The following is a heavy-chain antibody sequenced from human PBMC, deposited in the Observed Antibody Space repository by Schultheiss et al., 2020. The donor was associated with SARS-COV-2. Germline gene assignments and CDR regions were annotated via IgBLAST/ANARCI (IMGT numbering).Heavy chain of an antibody. V-gene: IGHV3-11*04. CDR2: ISSGGSYI. CDR3: ARDKIAVADDYYYYYGMDV. Sequence: GGSLRLSCAASGFTFSDYYMSWIRQAPGKGLEWVSYISSGGSYIYYADSVKGRFTISRDNAKYSLDLQMSSLRAEDTAVYYCARDKIAVADDYYYYYGMDVWGQGTTVTVSS. CDR1: GFTFSDYY. D-gene: IGHD6-19*01. J-gene: IGHJ6*02.